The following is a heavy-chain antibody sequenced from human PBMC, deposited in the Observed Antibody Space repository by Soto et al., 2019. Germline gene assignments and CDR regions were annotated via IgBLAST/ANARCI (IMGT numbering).Heavy chain of an antibody. CDR2: IYYSGST. CDR1: GGSISSGGYY. D-gene: IGHD3-22*01. J-gene: IGHJ4*02. Sequence: SETLSLTCTVSGGSISSGGYYWSWIRQHPGKGLEWIGYIYYSGSTYYNPSLKSRVTISVDTSKNQFSLKLSSVTAADTAVYYCARFSMIVVVIPDYWGQGTLVTVSS. V-gene: IGHV4-31*03. CDR3: ARFSMIVVVIPDY.